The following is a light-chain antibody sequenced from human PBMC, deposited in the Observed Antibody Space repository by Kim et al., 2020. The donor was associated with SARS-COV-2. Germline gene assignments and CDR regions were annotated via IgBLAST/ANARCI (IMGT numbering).Light chain of an antibody. CDR1: SLRSYY. V-gene: IGLV3-19*01. CDR3: NSRDSSGNILV. Sequence: SSELTQDPAVSVALGQTVRITCQGDSLRSYYASWYQQKPGQAPVLVIYGKNNRPSGIPDRFSGSSSGNTASLTIPGAQAEDEADYYCNSRDSSGNILVFG. CDR2: GKN. J-gene: IGLJ2*01.